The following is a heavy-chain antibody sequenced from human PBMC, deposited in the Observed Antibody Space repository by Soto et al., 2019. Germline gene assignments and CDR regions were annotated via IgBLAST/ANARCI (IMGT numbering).Heavy chain of an antibody. J-gene: IGHJ3*02. CDR2: IYPGDSDT. CDR3: ARLAYCGGDCSNDAFDI. CDR1: GYSFTSYW. V-gene: IGHV5-51*01. Sequence: PGESLKISCNGSGYSFTSYWIGWVRQMPWKGLEWMGIIYPGDSDTRYSPSFQGQVTISADKSISTAYLQWSSLKASDTAMYYCARLAYCGGDCSNDAFDIWGQGTMVTVSS. D-gene: IGHD2-21*02.